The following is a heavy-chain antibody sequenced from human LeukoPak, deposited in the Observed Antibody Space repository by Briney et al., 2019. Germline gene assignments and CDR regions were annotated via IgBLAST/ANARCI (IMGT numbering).Heavy chain of an antibody. CDR2: IYYNGST. J-gene: IGHJ6*02. V-gene: IGHV4-30-4*01. Sequence: SETLSLTCTVSGGSISSGDYYWSWIRQPPGKGLEWIGYIYYNGSTYYNPSLKSRVTISVDTSKNQFSLKLSSVTAADTAVYYCARDFTDYYGMDVWGQGTTVTVSS. CDR3: ARDFTDYYGMDV. CDR1: GGSISSGDYY.